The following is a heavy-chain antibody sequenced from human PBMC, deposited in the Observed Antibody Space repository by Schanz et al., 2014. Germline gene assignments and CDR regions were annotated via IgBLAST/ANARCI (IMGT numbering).Heavy chain of an antibody. D-gene: IGHD1-1*01. J-gene: IGHJ4*02. V-gene: IGHV3-23*04. Sequence: VQLVESGGGLVKPGGSLRLSCAASGFNFSDYAMCWVRQAPGKGLEWVSAISGGGGTTYYTDSVKGRFTISRDNSKNSLYLQMNSLRAEDTAVYFCAKKVPAYNPFDSWGQGTLVTVSS. CDR3: AKKVPAYNPFDS. CDR2: ISGGGGTT. CDR1: GFNFSDYA.